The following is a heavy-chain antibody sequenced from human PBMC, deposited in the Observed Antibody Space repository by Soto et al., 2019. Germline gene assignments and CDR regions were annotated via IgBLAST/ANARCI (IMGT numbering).Heavy chain of an antibody. D-gene: IGHD3-16*01. J-gene: IGHJ6*03. CDR2: IWYDGNNE. CDR3: ARGSGHNYYYMDV. V-gene: IGHV3-33*01. CDR1: GFTFSRSG. Sequence: GGSLRLSFAAPGFTFSRSGLQWVRQAPFNVLEWVAVIWYDGNNEYYAESVEGRFTISRDNYKNTLYLQTNSLRAEDTAVYYCARGSGHNYYYMDVWGKGTTVTVSS.